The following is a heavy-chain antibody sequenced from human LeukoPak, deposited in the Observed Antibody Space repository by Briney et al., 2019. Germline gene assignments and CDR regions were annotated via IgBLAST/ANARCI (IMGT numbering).Heavy chain of an antibody. CDR1: GFTFSSYV. D-gene: IGHD3-10*01. J-gene: IGHJ4*02. Sequence: GGSLRLSCSVSGFTFSSYVMHWVRQAPGKGLEYVSVISSNGGSTYYADSVKGRFTISRDNSKNTLYLQMSSLRTEDTAVYYCGGSPDYWGQGTLVTVSS. V-gene: IGHV3-64D*06. CDR2: ISSNGGST. CDR3: GGSPDY.